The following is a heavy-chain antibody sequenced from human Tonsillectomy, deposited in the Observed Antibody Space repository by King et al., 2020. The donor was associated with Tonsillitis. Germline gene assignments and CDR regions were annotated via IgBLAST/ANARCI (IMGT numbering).Heavy chain of an antibody. J-gene: IGHJ6*02. CDR1: GYTFSNYY. CDR3: ARDAVDLARVIEPGHRVFYFYNGMDV. Sequence: VQLVESGTEVKKPGASVKLSCTASGYTFSNYYMHWVRQAPGQGLEWMGVINPSGGNTNYAQRFQVRVTVTRDTSTNTVFMEMSNMRFDDTAVYYCARDAVDLARVIEPGHRVFYFYNGMDVWGHGTTVSVSS. CDR2: INPSGGNT. V-gene: IGHV1-46*01. D-gene: IGHD5-24*01.